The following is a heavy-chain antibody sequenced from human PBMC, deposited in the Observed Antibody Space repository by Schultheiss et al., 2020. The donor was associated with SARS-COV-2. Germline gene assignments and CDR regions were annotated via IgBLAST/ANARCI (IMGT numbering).Heavy chain of an antibody. CDR2: IKQDGSEK. CDR3: ARGGHSAWYED. J-gene: IGHJ4*02. D-gene: IGHD6-19*01. CDR1: GFTFSDYW. Sequence: GGSLRLSCEASGFTFSDYWMTWVRQAPGKGLEWVATIKQDGSEKYYVDSVKGRFTISRDNSKNTLYLQMNSLRAEDTAVYFCARGGHSAWYEDWGQGTLVTVSS. V-gene: IGHV3-7*03.